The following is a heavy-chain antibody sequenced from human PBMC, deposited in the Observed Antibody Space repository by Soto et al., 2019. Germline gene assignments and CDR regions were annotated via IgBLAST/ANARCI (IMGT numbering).Heavy chain of an antibody. J-gene: IGHJ4*02. V-gene: IGHV3-23*01. CDR3: AEWSYLDY. D-gene: IGHD3-3*01. Sequence: GGSMRISCTTSGFSFASFAMTWVRQPPGKAMECFATISGSDGKTYYADSMKGRSSMSRHTSRNTLYLQMNRLRADDTAIYHCAEWSYLDYSGQGTRVSVSS. CDR2: ISGSDGKT. CDR1: GFSFASFA.